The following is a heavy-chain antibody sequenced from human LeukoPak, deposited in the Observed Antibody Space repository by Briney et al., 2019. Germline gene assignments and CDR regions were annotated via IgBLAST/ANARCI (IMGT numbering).Heavy chain of an antibody. CDR3: AKDQGYSSSWYTFDI. Sequence: GGSLRLSCAASGFTFSSYGMSWVRQAPGKGLEWVSSISGSGNTYYADSVKGRFTVSRDNSKNTLYLQMNSLRAEDTAVYYCAKDQGYSSSWYTFDIWGQGTMVTVSS. V-gene: IGHV3-23*01. CDR2: ISGSGNT. D-gene: IGHD6-13*01. J-gene: IGHJ3*02. CDR1: GFTFSSYG.